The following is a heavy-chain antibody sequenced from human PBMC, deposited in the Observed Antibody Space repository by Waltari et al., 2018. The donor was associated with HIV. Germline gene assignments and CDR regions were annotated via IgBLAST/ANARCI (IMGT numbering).Heavy chain of an antibody. CDR1: GSYFCHAW. CDR2: IKRKIDGGTA. CDR3: TTDKSWSPDY. V-gene: IGHV3-15*01. Sequence: VRLVESGGGLLTPGGCHFSPLIPSGSYFCHAWMSWVRQAPGKGLEWLGRIKRKIDGGTADYTESVQGRFSISRDDSKNTVYLEMNSLKIEDTAVYYCTTDKSWSPDYWGQGTLVTVSS. J-gene: IGHJ4*02. D-gene: IGHD3-10*01.